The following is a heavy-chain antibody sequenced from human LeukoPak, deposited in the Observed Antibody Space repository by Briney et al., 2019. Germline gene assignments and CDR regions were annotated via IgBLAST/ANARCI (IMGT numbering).Heavy chain of an antibody. D-gene: IGHD5-12*01. Sequence: GGSLRLSCAASGFTFSNYAMNWVRQAPGKGLEWVSAISGSVTTTYYAGSVEGRFTISRDNSKNTLYLQMNSLRAEDTAIYYCANDPGYSGFDYFDYWGQGTLVTVSS. CDR2: ISGSVTTT. J-gene: IGHJ4*02. CDR3: ANDPGYSGFDYFDY. CDR1: GFTFSNYA. V-gene: IGHV3-23*01.